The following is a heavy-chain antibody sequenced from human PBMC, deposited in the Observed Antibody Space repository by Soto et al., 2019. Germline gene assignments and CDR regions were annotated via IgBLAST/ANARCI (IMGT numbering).Heavy chain of an antibody. D-gene: IGHD5-18*01. CDR2: MNPGSGDT. CDR1: GYTFTNND. Sequence: ASVKVSCKASGYTFTNNDVSWLRQATEQGLEWMGWMNPGSGDTGYAQKFQGRVTMTRDISIATAYMELNSLTSEDTAIYYCARMESFGSLNWFDPWGQGTLVTVS. CDR3: ARMESFGSLNWFDP. V-gene: IGHV1-8*01. J-gene: IGHJ5*02.